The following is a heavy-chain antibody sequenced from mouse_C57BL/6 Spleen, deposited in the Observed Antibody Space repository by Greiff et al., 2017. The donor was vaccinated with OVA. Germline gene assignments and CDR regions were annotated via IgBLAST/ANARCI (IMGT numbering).Heavy chain of an antibody. D-gene: IGHD1-1*01. V-gene: IGHV1-4*01. CDR2: INPSSGYT. CDR3: ARQSTTVYYYAMDY. J-gene: IGHJ4*01. CDR1: GYTFTSYT. Sequence: QVHVKQSGAELARPGASVKMSCKASGYTFTSYTMHWVKQRPGQGLEWIGYINPSSGYTKYNQKFKDKDTLTADKSSSTAYMQLSSLTSEDSAVYYCARQSTTVYYYAMDYWGQGTSVTVSS.